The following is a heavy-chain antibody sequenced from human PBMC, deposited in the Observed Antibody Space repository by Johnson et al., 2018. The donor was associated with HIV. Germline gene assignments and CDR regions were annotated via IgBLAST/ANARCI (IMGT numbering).Heavy chain of an antibody. V-gene: IGHV3-30*14. J-gene: IGHJ3*02. Sequence: QVQLVESGGGVVQPGRSLRLSCAASGFTFSSYAMHWVRQAPGKGLEWVAVISYDGSNKYYADSVKGRFTISRENSKNTLYLQMNSLRAEDTAVYYCARVHVSSCYFSFWVGAFYIWGQGTMVTVSS. CDR3: ARVHVSSCYFSFWVGAFYI. D-gene: IGHD3-22*01. CDR2: ISYDGSNK. CDR1: GFTFSSYA.